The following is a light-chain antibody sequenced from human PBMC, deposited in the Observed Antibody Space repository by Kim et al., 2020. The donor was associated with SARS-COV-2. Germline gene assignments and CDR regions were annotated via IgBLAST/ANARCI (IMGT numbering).Light chain of an antibody. CDR2: GAS. J-gene: IGKJ1*01. CDR1: KSVSSSY. V-gene: IGKV3D-7*01. Sequence: PGERVTLSCRASKSVSSSYLTWYQQKPGQAPRLLIYGASTRATGIPARFSGSGSGTDFTLTISSLQPEDFAVYYCQQDYNLPRTFGQGTKV. CDR3: QQDYNLPRT.